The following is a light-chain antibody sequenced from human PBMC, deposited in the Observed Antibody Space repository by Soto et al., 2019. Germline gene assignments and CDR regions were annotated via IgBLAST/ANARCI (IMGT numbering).Light chain of an antibody. CDR2: DAS. CDR1: QSVSSY. CDR3: QQYSSLWT. Sequence: EIVLTQSPGTLSLSPWERAILSCRASQSVSSYLAWYQQKPGQAPRLLIYDASNRATGIPARFSGSGSGKDFTLSISRLEPEDFAVYYCQQYSSLWTFGQGTKV. V-gene: IGKV3-11*01. J-gene: IGKJ1*01.